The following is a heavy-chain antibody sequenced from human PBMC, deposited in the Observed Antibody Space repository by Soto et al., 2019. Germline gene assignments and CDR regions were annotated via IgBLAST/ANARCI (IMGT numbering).Heavy chain of an antibody. Sequence: EVQLLESGGGLEQSGGSLRLSCAASGLTFDSRGMSWVRQAPGKGLEWVSAIDGGVGSTYYADSVKGRFTISRDNSKNPLYLQMNSLRAEDTAIYYCTTSNRYFVDWGQGTLVTVSS. D-gene: IGHD2-21*01. CDR2: IDGGVGST. J-gene: IGHJ4*02. CDR1: GLTFDSRG. CDR3: TTSNRYFVD. V-gene: IGHV3-23*01.